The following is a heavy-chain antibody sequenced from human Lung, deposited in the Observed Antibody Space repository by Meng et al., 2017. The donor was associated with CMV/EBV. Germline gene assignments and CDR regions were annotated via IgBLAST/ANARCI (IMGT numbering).Heavy chain of an antibody. J-gene: IGHJ3*02. Sequence: GGSXRLXCAATGFTFSTYVMTWVRQAPGKGLEWVSSISGSSRGTYFADSVKGRFTTSRDNSKKMLYVQMNSLRVDDTAIYYCARGRVSAAYDAFDIWGQGTMVTVSS. CDR2: ISGSSRGT. V-gene: IGHV3-23*01. CDR3: ARGRVSAAYDAFDI. CDR1: GFTFSTYV. D-gene: IGHD2-2*01.